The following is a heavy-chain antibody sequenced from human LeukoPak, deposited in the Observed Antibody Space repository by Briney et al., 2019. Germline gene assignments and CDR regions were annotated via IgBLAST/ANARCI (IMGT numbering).Heavy chain of an antibody. CDR2: IYTSGST. D-gene: IGHD3-10*01. J-gene: IGHJ6*03. CDR3: ARDLLYYYGSGSQYYYYYIDV. Sequence: SETLSLTCTVSGGSISSGSYYWSWIRQPAGKGLEWIGRIYTSGSTNYNPSLKSRVTISVDTSKNQFSLKLSSVTAADTAVYYCARDLLYYYGSGSQYYYYYIDVWGKGTTVTVSS. CDR1: GGSISSGSYY. V-gene: IGHV4-61*02.